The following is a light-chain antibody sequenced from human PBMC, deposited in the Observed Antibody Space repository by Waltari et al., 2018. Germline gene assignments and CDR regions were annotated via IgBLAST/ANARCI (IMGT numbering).Light chain of an antibody. CDR2: GAS. J-gene: IGKJ3*01. CDR3: QQNDNLPST. CDR1: QAIGNS. V-gene: IGKV1-33*01. Sequence: QASQAIGNSLNWFQHKPRKAPKLLIYGASNIEKGIPASFSGTAYGADFIFTISSLQPEDIATYVCQQNDNLPSTFGPGTNVDIK.